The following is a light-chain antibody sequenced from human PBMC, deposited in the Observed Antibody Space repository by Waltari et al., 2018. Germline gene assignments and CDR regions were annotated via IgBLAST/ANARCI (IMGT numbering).Light chain of an antibody. V-gene: IGLV1-47*01. J-gene: IGLJ2*01. CDR3: ASWDGSLGGVI. Sequence: QSVLSQPPSASGTPGQRVTISCSGTNYNIGTNYVYWYHQLPGPAPKLLINPNNQPPAGVPDRVSGSKSGTSASLAISGLRSEDEAHYYCASWDGSLGGVIFGGGTKLTVL. CDR1: NYNIGTNY. CDR2: PNN.